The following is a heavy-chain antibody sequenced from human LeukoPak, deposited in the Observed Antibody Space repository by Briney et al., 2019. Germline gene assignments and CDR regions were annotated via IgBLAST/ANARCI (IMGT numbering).Heavy chain of an antibody. Sequence: PGGSLRLSCAASGFTFSSYAMHWVRQAPGKGLEWVAVISYDGSNKYYADSVKGRFTISRDNSKNTLYLQMNSLRAEDTAVYYCARTLFWYTAYYFDYWGQGTLVTVSS. CDR1: GFTFSSYA. D-gene: IGHD2-8*02. J-gene: IGHJ4*02. CDR3: ARTLFWYTAYYFDY. CDR2: ISYDGSNK. V-gene: IGHV3-30*04.